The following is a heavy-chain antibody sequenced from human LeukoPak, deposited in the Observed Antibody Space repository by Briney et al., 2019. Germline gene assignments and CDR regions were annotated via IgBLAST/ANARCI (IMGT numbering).Heavy chain of an antibody. D-gene: IGHD3-9*01. CDR3: ASNYFDWLYTDY. CDR1: GGSISSGGYS. Sequence: PSETLSLTCAVSGGSISSGGYSWSWIRQPPGKGLEWIGYIYHSGSTYYNPSLKSRVTISVDTSKNQFSLKLSSVTAADTAVYYCASNYFDWLYTDYWGQGTLVTVSS. J-gene: IGHJ4*02. CDR2: IYHSGST. V-gene: IGHV4-30-2*01.